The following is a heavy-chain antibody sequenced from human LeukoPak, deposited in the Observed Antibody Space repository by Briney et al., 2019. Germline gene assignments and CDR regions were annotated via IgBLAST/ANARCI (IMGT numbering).Heavy chain of an antibody. CDR1: GFTFDDYA. CDR2: IKQDGSEK. J-gene: IGHJ4*02. Sequence: GRSLRLSCAASGFTFDDYAMHWVRQAPGKGLEWVANIKQDGSEKYYVDSVKGRFTISRDNAKNSLYLQMNSLRAEDTAVYYCARELGHHDYWGQGTLVTVSS. V-gene: IGHV3-7*01. CDR3: ARELGHHDY.